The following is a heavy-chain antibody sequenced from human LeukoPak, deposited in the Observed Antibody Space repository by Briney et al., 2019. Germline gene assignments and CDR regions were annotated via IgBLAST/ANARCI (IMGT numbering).Heavy chain of an antibody. J-gene: IGHJ4*02. D-gene: IGHD5-12*01. CDR1: GGSIRSYY. V-gene: IGHV4-59*01. Sequence: PSETLSLTCTVSGGSIRSYYWSWIRQSPGKGLEWIGYIYYSGYYSGSTNYNPSLKSRVTISADMSKSQFSLKVTSVTAADTAVYYCARDQSGHSAYDFDFWGQGTLVTVSS. CDR2: IYYSGYYSGST. CDR3: ARDQSGHSAYDFDF.